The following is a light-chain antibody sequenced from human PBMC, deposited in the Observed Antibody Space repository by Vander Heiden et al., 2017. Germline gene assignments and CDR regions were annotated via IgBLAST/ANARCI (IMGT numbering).Light chain of an antibody. Sequence: DIQMTQSPSTLSASVGDRVTITCRSSQSISSWLAWYQQKQGKAPKLLIYKASSLESGVPSRFSSSGSWTEFSLTISSLQPDDFATYYCQQYNSYSSTFGRGTKVEIK. V-gene: IGKV1-5*03. CDR1: QSISSW. CDR2: KAS. CDR3: QQYNSYSST. J-gene: IGKJ1*01.